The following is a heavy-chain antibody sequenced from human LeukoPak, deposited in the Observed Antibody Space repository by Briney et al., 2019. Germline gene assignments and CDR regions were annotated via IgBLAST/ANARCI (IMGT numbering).Heavy chain of an antibody. CDR3: ARSEISFGDYHEY. CDR2: IYYSGSP. D-gene: IGHD3-3*01. CDR1: GGPISSYY. V-gene: IGHV4-59*01. Sequence: SETLSLTCTVSGGPISSYYWSWMRQPPEKALEWIGYIYYSGSPNYNPSLKSRVTISIDTSNNQFSLKLSSVTAADTAVYYCARSEISFGDYHEYWGQGTRVSVSS. J-gene: IGHJ4*02.